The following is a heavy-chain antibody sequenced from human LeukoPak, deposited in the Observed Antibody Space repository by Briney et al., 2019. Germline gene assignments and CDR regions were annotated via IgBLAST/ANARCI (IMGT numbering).Heavy chain of an antibody. CDR3: AKDPTVDDAFDI. CDR1: GFTFSSYA. D-gene: IGHD4-23*01. V-gene: IGHV3-23*01. CDR2: ISGSGGST. Sequence: GGSLSLSCAASGFTFSSYAMSWVRQAPGKGRAGVSAISGSGGSTYYGDSVKGRFTISRDNSKNTLYLQMNSLRAEDTAVYYCAKDPTVDDAFDIWGQGTMVTVSS. J-gene: IGHJ3*02.